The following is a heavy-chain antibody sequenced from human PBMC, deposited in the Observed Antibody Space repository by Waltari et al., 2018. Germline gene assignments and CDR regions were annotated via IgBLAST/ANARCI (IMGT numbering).Heavy chain of an antibody. CDR2: ISYDGSNK. V-gene: IGHV3-30*18. D-gene: IGHD5-12*01. CDR1: GFTFSSYG. CDR3: AKDFRSGYDWGGGFDY. Sequence: QVQLVESGGGVVQPGRSLRLSCAASGFTFSSYGMHWVRPAPGKGLEWVAVISYDGSNKYYADSVKGRFTISRDNSKNTLYLQMNSLRAEDTAVYYCAKDFRSGYDWGGGFDYWGQGTLVTVSS. J-gene: IGHJ4*02.